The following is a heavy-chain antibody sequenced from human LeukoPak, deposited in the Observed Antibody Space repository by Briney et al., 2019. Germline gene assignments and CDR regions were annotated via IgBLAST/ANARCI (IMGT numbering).Heavy chain of an antibody. CDR1: GFTFSDYF. CDR3: ARMRSSWYFDH. D-gene: IGHD6-13*01. Sequence: GGSLRLSCAAPGFTFSDYFMTWSRQAPGKGLEWVSYISNSGGTIYYSDSVKGRFTISRDNAKNLLYLEMDSLRAGDTAVYYCARMRSSWYFDHWGQGSLVTVSS. CDR2: ISNSGGTI. J-gene: IGHJ4*02. V-gene: IGHV3-11*01.